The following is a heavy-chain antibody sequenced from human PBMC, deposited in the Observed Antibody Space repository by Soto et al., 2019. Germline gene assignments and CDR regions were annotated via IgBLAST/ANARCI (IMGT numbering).Heavy chain of an antibody. CDR2: INYVGRTS. Sequence: SETLPLTCTVSGDSMSGFYWSWIRQTPGKGLEWIGYINYVGRTSYYSPSLQSRVTISLDSSKNQFSLILSSVTAADTAVYFCARFRSNYFDYRGKG. CDR3: ARFRSNYFDY. J-gene: IGHJ4*02. V-gene: IGHV4-59*01. D-gene: IGHD3-3*01. CDR1: GDSMSGFY.